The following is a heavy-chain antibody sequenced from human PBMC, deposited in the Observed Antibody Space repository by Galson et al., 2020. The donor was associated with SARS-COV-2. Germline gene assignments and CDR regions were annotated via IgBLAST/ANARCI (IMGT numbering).Heavy chain of an antibody. Sequence: GGSLRLSCAASGFTVSSNYMSWVRQAPGKGLEWVSVIYSGGSTYYADSVKGRFTISRDNSKNTLYLQMNSLRAEDMAVYYCASTQNSGWYWVLVYWGQGTLVTVSS. CDR3: ASTQNSGWYWVLVY. D-gene: IGHD6-19*01. V-gene: IGHV3-53*01. CDR2: IYSGGST. J-gene: IGHJ4*02. CDR1: GFTVSSNY.